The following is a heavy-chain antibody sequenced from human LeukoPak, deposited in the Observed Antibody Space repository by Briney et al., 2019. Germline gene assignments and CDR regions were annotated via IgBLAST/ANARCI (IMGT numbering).Heavy chain of an antibody. CDR3: AKDEGYDSQYYFDY. CDR2: IYSGGST. D-gene: IGHD3-22*01. J-gene: IGHJ4*02. CDR1: GFTVSSNY. V-gene: IGHV3-53*01. Sequence: GGSLRLSCAASGFTVSSNYMSWVRQAPGKGLEWVSVIYSGGSTYYADSVKGRFTISRDNSKNTLYLQMNSLRAEDTAVYYCAKDEGYDSQYYFDYWGQGTLVTVSS.